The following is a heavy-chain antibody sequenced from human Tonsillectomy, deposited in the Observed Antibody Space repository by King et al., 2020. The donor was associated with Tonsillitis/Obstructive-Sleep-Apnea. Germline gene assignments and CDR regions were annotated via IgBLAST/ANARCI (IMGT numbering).Heavy chain of an antibody. CDR3: AGIRISIFGEVIIHDAFDI. J-gene: IGHJ3*02. CDR1: GVSITRNTYY. D-gene: IGHD3-3*01. CDR2: IYYSGST. Sequence: LQLQESGPGLVKPSETLSLTCAVSGVSITRNTYYWGWIRQPPGKGLEWIGSIYYSGSTYYNPSLKSRVTISVDRSKNQFSLKLSSVTAADTAVYYCAGIRISIFGEVIIHDAFDIWGQGTKVTVSS. V-gene: IGHV4-39*01.